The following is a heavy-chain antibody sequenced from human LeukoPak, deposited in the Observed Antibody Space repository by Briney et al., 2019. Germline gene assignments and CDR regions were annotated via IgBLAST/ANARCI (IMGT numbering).Heavy chain of an antibody. V-gene: IGHV4-61*08. J-gene: IGHJ6*02. CDR3: ARGYDIDV. CDR1: GGSISSGDYY. Sequence: PSETLSLTCTVSGGSISSGDYYWSWIRQPPGKGLEWIGYIYYTGTTKYNPSLKSRATISLDTSKNQFSLKLTSVTAADTALFFCARGYDIDVWGQGTTVTVSS. CDR2: IYYTGTT.